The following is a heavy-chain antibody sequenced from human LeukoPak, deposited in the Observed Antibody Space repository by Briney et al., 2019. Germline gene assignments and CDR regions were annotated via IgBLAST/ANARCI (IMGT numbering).Heavy chain of an antibody. D-gene: IGHD6-13*01. J-gene: IGHJ5*02. V-gene: IGHV1-18*01. CDR2: ISAYNGNT. Sequence: ASVKVSCKASGYTFTSYGISWVRQAPRQGLEWMGWISAYNGNTNYAQKLQGRVTMTTDTSTSTAYMELRSLRSDDTAVYYCARADSSSWYNWFDPWGQGTLVTVSS. CDR1: GYTFTSYG. CDR3: ARADSSSWYNWFDP.